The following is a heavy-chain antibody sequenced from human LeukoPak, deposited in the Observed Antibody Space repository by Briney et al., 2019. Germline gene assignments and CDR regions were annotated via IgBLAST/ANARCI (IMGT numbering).Heavy chain of an antibody. Sequence: PGGSLRLSCAASGFTFSSYAMHWVRQAPGKGLEWVAVISYDGSNKYYADSVKGRFTISRDNSKNTLYLQMNSLRAEGTAVYYCASGMTTSDAFDIWGHGTMVTVSS. V-gene: IGHV3-30*04. CDR2: ISYDGSNK. D-gene: IGHD1-1*01. CDR1: GFTFSSYA. CDR3: ASGMTTSDAFDI. J-gene: IGHJ3*02.